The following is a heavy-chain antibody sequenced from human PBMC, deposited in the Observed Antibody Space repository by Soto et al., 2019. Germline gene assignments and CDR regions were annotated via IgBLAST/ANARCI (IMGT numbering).Heavy chain of an antibody. Sequence: SETLSLTCTVSGGSISSYYCSWIRQPPGKGLEWIGYIYYSGSTNYNPSLKSRVTISVDTSKNQFSLKLSSVTAADTAVYYCARHRGSSSWSDLDYWGQGTLVTVSS. CDR3: ARHRGSSSWSDLDY. J-gene: IGHJ4*02. V-gene: IGHV4-59*08. CDR1: GGSISSYY. D-gene: IGHD6-13*01. CDR2: IYYSGST.